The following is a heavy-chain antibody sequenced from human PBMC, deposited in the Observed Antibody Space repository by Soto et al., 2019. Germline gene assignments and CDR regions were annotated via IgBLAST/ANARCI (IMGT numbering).Heavy chain of an antibody. CDR1: GFTFSSYG. Sequence: QVQLVESGGGVVQPGRSLRLSCAASGFTFSSYGMHWVRQAPGKGLEWVAVIWYGGSNKYYADSVKGRFTISRDNSKNTLYLQMNSLRAEDTAVYYCAVGVGHSSSSEDYYGMDVWGQGTTVTVSS. V-gene: IGHV3-33*01. J-gene: IGHJ6*02. D-gene: IGHD6-6*01. CDR2: IWYGGSNK. CDR3: AVGVGHSSSSEDYYGMDV.